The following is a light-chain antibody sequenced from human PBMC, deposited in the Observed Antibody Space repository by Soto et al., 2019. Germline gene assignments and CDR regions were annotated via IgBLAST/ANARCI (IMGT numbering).Light chain of an antibody. CDR1: SSAVGTFRL. CDR2: EGS. J-gene: IGLJ1*01. V-gene: IGLV2-23*01. CDR3: CSSAPGRTFV. Sequence: QSVLTQPASVSGSPGQSITISCTGSSSAVGTFRLVSWYQHHPGKVPKLIIYEGSKRPSGVSDRFSGPESGNTASLTISGLQAEDEADYYCCSSAPGRTFVFGTGTRSPS.